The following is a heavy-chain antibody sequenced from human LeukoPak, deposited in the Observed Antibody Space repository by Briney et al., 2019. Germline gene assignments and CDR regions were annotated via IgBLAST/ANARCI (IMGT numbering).Heavy chain of an antibody. CDR2: INPNSGDT. CDR1: GYTFTGYY. J-gene: IGHJ4*02. CDR3: ARGWLAETTVVTPYNY. V-gene: IGHV1-2*06. Sequence: ASVKVSCKTSGYTFTGYYVHWVRQAPGQGLEWMGRINPNSGDTNYAQKFQGRVTMTRDTSISIAYMELSRLRSDDTAVYYCARGWLAETTVVTPYNYWGQGTLVTVSS. D-gene: IGHD4-23*01.